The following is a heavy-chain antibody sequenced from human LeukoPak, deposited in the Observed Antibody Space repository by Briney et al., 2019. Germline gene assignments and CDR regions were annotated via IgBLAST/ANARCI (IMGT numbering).Heavy chain of an antibody. CDR2: IYHSGST. Sequence: PSETLSLTCAVSGGSISSGGYSWSWMRQPPGKGLEWIGYIYHSGSTYYNPSLKSRVTISVDRSKNQFSLKLSSVTAADTAVYYCAREAAGTGWFDPWGQGTLVTVSS. D-gene: IGHD6-13*01. CDR1: GGSISSGGYS. CDR3: AREAAGTGWFDP. J-gene: IGHJ5*02. V-gene: IGHV4-30-2*01.